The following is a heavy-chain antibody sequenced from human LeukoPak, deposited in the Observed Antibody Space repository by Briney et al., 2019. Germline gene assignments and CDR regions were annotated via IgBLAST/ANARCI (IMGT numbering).Heavy chain of an antibody. V-gene: IGHV4-61*02. D-gene: IGHD3-10*01. J-gene: IGHJ6*03. CDR2: IYTSGST. Sequence: SETLSLTCTVSGGSISSGSYYWSCIRQPAGKGLEWIGRIYTSGSTNYNPSLKSRVTISVDTSKNQFSLKLSSVTAADTAVYYCARDRGVRTYYYMDVWGKGTTVTVSS. CDR3: ARDRGVRTYYYMDV. CDR1: GGSISSGSYY.